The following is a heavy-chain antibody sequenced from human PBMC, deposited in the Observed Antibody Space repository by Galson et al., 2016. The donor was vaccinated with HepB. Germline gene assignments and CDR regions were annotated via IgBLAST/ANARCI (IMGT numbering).Heavy chain of an antibody. D-gene: IGHD2-15*01. Sequence: SETLSLTCTVSGDSLGNFYWSWIRQPPGKGLEYIGYIYYSGSTNYNPSLKSRVTMSVETSKNQFSLKLNSVTAADTAVYFCARRDCSGGSCTPPTYWYFGLWGRGTLVTVSS. J-gene: IGHJ2*01. V-gene: IGHV4-59*08. CDR3: ARRDCSGGSCTPPTYWYFGL. CDR2: IYYSGST. CDR1: GDSLGNFY.